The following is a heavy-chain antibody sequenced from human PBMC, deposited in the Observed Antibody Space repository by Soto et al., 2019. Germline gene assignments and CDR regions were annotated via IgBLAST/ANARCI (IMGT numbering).Heavy chain of an antibody. J-gene: IGHJ4*02. CDR2: ISSSSSYI. CDR1: GFTFSSYS. CDR3: ASGYPEFSNGWTELDY. V-gene: IGHV3-21*01. D-gene: IGHD6-19*01. Sequence: GGSLRLSCAASGFTFSSYSMNWVRQAQGKGLEWVSSISSSSSYIYYAVSVKGRFTISRDNAKNSLYLQMNSLRAEDTAVYYCASGYPEFSNGWTELDYWGQGTLVTVSS.